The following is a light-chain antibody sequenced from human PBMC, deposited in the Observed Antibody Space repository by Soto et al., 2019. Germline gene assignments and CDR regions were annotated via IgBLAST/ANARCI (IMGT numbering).Light chain of an antibody. CDR3: SSYSSSGTLV. Sequence: QSVLTQPASVSGSPGQSITISCTGTSSDVGGHNFVSWYQQHPGRAPKLMIYDVRTRPSGVSNRFSGSKSANTASLTISGLQAEDEADYYCSSYSSSGTLVFGGGTKLTVL. J-gene: IGLJ2*01. CDR1: SSDVGGHNF. V-gene: IGLV2-14*01. CDR2: DVR.